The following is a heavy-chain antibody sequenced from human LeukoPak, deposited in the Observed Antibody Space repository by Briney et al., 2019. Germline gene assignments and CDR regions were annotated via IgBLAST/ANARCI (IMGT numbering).Heavy chain of an antibody. D-gene: IGHD3-16*02. J-gene: IGHJ4*02. CDR2: ISAYNGNT. CDR1: GYTFTSYG. Sequence: ASVKVSCKASGYTFTSYGISWVRQAPGQGLEWMGWISAYNGNTNYAQKLQGRVTMTTDTSTSTAYMELRSLRSDDTAVYYCARTFWPPPLLRLGELSFFEGYPTGVDYWGQGTLVTVSS. V-gene: IGHV1-18*01. CDR3: ARTFWPPPLLRLGELSFFEGYPTGVDY.